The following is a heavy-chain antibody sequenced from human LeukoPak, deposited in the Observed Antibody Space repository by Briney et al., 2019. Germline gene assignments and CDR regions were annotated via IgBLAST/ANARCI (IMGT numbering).Heavy chain of an antibody. D-gene: IGHD3-22*01. V-gene: IGHV3-7*01. CDR3: ARDAYYYDSSGYVDY. CDR2: IKEDGSVK. CDR1: GFTFSTFW. Sequence: GGSLRLSCAVSGFTFSTFWMSWVRQAPGKGLERVANIKEDGSVKYYLDSVKGRFIISRDNAKSSLYLQMNSLRAEDTAVYYCARDAYYYDSSGYVDYWGQGTLVTVSS. J-gene: IGHJ4*02.